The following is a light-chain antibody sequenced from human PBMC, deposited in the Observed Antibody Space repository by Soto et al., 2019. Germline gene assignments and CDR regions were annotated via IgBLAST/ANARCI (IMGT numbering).Light chain of an antibody. CDR1: SGAVGGYNY. Sequence: SVLTQPASVSGSPGQSITISCTGTSGAVGGYNYVSWYQQHPGKAPKLMIYEVSTRPSGVSNRFSGSKSGNTASLTISGLQAEDEADYYCSSFTTSNSLVIFGGGTKLTVL. CDR2: EVS. V-gene: IGLV2-14*01. J-gene: IGLJ2*01. CDR3: SSFTTSNSLVI.